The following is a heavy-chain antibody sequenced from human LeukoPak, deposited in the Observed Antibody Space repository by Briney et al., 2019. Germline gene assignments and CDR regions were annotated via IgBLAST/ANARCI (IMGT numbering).Heavy chain of an antibody. CDR1: GGSFSGYY. D-gene: IGHD3-9*01. V-gene: IGHV4-34*01. CDR2: INHSGST. CDR3: AKQPVHYDILTDSYYFDY. J-gene: IGHJ4*02. Sequence: SETLSLTCAVYGGSFSGYYWSWIRQPPGKGLEWIGEINHSGSTNYNPSLKSRVTISVDTSKNQFSLKLGSVTAADTAVYYCAKQPVHYDILTDSYYFDYWGQGTLVTVSS.